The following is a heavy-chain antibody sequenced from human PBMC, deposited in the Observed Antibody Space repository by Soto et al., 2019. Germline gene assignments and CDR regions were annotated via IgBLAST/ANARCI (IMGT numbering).Heavy chain of an antibody. J-gene: IGHJ4*02. CDR1: GNTFTNYY. Sequence: QVQLMQSGAEVKKPGASVKVSCKASGNTFTNYYIHWVRQAPGQGLEWMGTINPSGGHTTYAQKFLGRVFMTRDTSTRTLYMELTALRSEDTAVYYCARGGHVVVVTAAFGYWGQGTLVTVYS. D-gene: IGHD2-21*02. CDR3: ARGGHVVVVTAAFGY. CDR2: INPSGGHT. V-gene: IGHV1-46*03.